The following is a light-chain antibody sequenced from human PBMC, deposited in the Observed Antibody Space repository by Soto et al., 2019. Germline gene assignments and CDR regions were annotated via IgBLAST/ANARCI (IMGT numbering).Light chain of an antibody. CDR3: QQYGSSPWT. V-gene: IGKV3-20*01. CDR1: QTVRNNY. Sequence: EIVLTQSPATLSSFPGDRVTLSCRASQTVRNNYLAWYQQKPGQAPRLLIYGASIRATGIPDRFSGSGSGTDFTLTISRLEPEDFAVYYCQQYGSSPWTFGQGTKVDIK. CDR2: GAS. J-gene: IGKJ1*01.